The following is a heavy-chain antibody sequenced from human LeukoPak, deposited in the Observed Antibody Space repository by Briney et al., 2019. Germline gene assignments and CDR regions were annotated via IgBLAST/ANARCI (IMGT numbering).Heavy chain of an antibody. CDR2: IYYGGST. Sequence: SETLSLTCTVSGGSISSSTYYWGWIRQPPGKGLEWIGNIYYGGSTFYNPSLKSRVTISLDTSKNQFSLKLSSVTAADTAVYYCARGMQLDFWSGSYFDYWGQGTLVTVSS. V-gene: IGHV4-39*07. CDR1: GGSISSSTYY. CDR3: ARGMQLDFWSGSYFDY. J-gene: IGHJ4*02. D-gene: IGHD3-3*01.